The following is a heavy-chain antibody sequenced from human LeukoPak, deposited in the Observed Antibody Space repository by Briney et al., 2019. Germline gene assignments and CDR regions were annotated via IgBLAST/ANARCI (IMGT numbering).Heavy chain of an antibody. V-gene: IGHV3-23*01. CDR1: GFTFSNYA. J-gene: IGHJ4*02. CDR2: ISGSDGST. CDR3: AKKWGVGTTTLDYFDY. Sequence: GGSLRLSCAASGFTFSNYAMSWVRQAPGKGLEWVSGISGSDGSTYYADSVKGRFTISRDNSKNTLYLQMNSLIDEDTAVYYCAKKWGVGTTTLDYFDYWGQGTLVTVSS. D-gene: IGHD1-26*01.